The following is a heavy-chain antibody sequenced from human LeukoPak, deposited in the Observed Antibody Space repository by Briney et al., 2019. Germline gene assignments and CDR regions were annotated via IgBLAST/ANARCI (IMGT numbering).Heavy chain of an antibody. J-gene: IGHJ4*02. Sequence: PSETLSLTCTVSGDSISTYYWSWVRQPPGKGLEWIGYIYYSGGTNYNPSLKSRVTISVDTSKNQFSLRLSSVTAADTAVYFCARALFRGSYRDFDYWGQGTLVIVSS. V-gene: IGHV4-59*01. CDR1: GDSISTYY. CDR2: IYYSGGT. D-gene: IGHD1-26*01. CDR3: ARALFRGSYRDFDY.